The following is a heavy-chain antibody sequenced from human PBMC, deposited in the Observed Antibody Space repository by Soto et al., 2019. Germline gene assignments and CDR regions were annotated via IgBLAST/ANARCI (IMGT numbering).Heavy chain of an antibody. Sequence: ETLSLTSAVYGGSFSSYHWSWIRQTPGKGLEWIGEINHLTTTNYNPSLKSRVIISLDTPKNQFSLKLSSVTAADTAVYYCARGYDTALAPIFWGQGILVTVSS. D-gene: IGHD5-18*01. J-gene: IGHJ4*02. CDR1: GGSFSSYH. CDR3: ARGYDTALAPIF. CDR2: INHLTTT. V-gene: IGHV4-34*01.